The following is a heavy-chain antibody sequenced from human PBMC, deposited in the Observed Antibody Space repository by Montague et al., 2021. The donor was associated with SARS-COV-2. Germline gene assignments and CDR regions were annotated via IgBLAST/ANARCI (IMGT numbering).Heavy chain of an antibody. Sequence: SETLSLTCSVSGHSIWSSDWWTWVRQPPGKGLEWIGEIYHSGSTTYNPSLKSRVTISVDKSKNQFSLTLTSLTAADTAVYYCARAQKTISGMLIPPYYFDFWGQGTLATVSS. V-gene: IGHV4-4*02. CDR1: GHSIWSSDW. D-gene: IGHD3-3*01. CDR2: IYHSGST. J-gene: IGHJ4*02. CDR3: ARAQKTISGMLIPPYYFDF.